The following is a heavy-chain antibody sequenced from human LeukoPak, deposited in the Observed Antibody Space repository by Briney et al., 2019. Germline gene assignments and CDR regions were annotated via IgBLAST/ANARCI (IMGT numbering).Heavy chain of an antibody. Sequence: QPGGSLRLSCAASGFTFSSYWMSWVRQAPGKGLEWVANIKEDGSEKYYVDSVKGRFTISRDNAKKSLYLQMNNLRAEDTVVYYCARDPYGDNWFDPWGQGTPVTVSS. CDR1: GFTFSSYW. J-gene: IGHJ5*02. CDR2: IKEDGSEK. CDR3: ARDPYGDNWFDP. V-gene: IGHV3-7*01. D-gene: IGHD4-17*01.